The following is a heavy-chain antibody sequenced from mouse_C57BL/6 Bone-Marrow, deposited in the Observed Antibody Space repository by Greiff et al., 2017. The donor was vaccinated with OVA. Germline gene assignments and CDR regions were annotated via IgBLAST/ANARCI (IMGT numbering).Heavy chain of an antibody. CDR2: FYPRSGNT. D-gene: IGHD6-1*01. V-gene: IGHV1-81*01. CDR3: ARRGAPWFAY. CDR1: GYTFTSYG. Sequence: VKLQESGAELARPGASVKLSCKASGYTFTSYGLSWVKQRPGQGLEWFGEFYPRSGNTTYNEKFKGKATLTADKSSSTAYMELRSLTSEDSAVYFCARRGAPWFAYWGQGTLVTVSA. J-gene: IGHJ3*01.